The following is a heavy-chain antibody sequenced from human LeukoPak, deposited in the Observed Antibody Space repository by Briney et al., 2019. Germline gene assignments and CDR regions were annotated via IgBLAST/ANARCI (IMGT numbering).Heavy chain of an antibody. CDR2: ISSSRTYI. CDR3: ARDKNNYDDY. Sequence: GSLRLSCAASGFTFNNYGMNWVRQAPGKGLEWVSSISSSRTYIYYADSVKGRFTISRDNAKNSLYLEMNSLRAEDTGVYYCARDKNNYDDYWGQGTLVTVSS. CDR1: GFTFNNYG. J-gene: IGHJ4*02. D-gene: IGHD2/OR15-2a*01. V-gene: IGHV3-21*01.